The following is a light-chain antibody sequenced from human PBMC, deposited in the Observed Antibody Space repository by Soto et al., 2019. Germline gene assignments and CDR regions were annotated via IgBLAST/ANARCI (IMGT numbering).Light chain of an antibody. CDR3: QQYGTSIT. CDR1: QSIDSNY. J-gene: IGKJ5*01. V-gene: IGKV3-20*01. Sequence: VLTQSPGTVSLSPGERATLSCRASQSIDSNYLAWYQQKPGQAPRLLIYGASSRATGIPDRFSGSGSGTDFTLTISRLEPEDFAVYYCQQYGTSITFGQGTRLEIK. CDR2: GAS.